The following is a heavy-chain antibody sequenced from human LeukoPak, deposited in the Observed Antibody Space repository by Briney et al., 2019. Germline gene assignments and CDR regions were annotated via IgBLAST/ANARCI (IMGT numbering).Heavy chain of an antibody. J-gene: IGHJ6*03. CDR3: ARKRRYRSYGYGDYYYMDV. V-gene: IGHV1-8*02. CDR2: MNPNSGNT. Sequence: GASVKVSCKASGYTFTSYDINWVRQATGQGLEWMGWMNPNSGNTGYAQKFQGRVTMTRNTSISTAYMELSSLRSEDTAVYYCARKRRYRSYGYGDYYYMDVWGKGTTVTISS. CDR1: GYTFTSYD. D-gene: IGHD5-18*01.